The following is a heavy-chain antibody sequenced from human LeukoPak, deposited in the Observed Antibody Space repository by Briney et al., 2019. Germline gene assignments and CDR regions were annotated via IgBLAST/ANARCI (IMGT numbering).Heavy chain of an antibody. CDR3: ARVAYDILTGLPDDY. V-gene: IGHV1-69*04. CDR1: GGTFSSYA. D-gene: IGHD3-9*01. CDR2: IIPILGIA. Sequence: SVKVSCKASGGTFSSYAISWVRQAPGQGLEWMGRIIPILGIANYAPKFQGRVTITADKSTSTAYMELSSLRSEDTVVYYWARVAYDILTGLPDDYWGQGTLVTVSS. J-gene: IGHJ4*02.